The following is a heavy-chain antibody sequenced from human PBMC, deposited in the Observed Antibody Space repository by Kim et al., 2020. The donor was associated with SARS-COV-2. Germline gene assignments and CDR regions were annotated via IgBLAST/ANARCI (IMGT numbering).Heavy chain of an antibody. CDR2: ISGSGGST. V-gene: IGHV3-23*01. CDR3: AKGLILNRLDWFGGRLDY. D-gene: IGHD3-9*01. CDR1: GFNLSSYD. Sequence: GGSLRLSCAASGFNLSSYDMSWVRQAPGKGLEWVSAISGSGGSTYYADSVKGRFTISRDNSKNTLYLQMNSRRPEDTAVYYCAKGLILNRLDWFGGRLDYWGQGALVTVSS. J-gene: IGHJ4*01.